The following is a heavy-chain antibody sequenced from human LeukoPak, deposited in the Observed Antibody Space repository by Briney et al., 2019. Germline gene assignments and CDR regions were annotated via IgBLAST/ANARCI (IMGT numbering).Heavy chain of an antibody. CDR3: ATGKGAMEYEGVFDY. J-gene: IGHJ4*02. Sequence: ASVKVSCKASGYTFTGYYMHWVRQAPGKGLEWMGGFDPEDGETIYAQKFQGRVTTTEDTSTDTAYMELSSLGSEDTAVYYCATGKGAMEYEGVFDYWGQGTLVTVSS. V-gene: IGHV1-24*01. CDR1: GYTFTGYY. D-gene: IGHD1-26*01. CDR2: FDPEDGET.